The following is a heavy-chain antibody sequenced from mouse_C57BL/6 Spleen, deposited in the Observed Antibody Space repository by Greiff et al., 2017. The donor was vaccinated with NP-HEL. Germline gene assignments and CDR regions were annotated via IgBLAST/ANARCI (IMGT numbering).Heavy chain of an antibody. Sequence: EVKVVESGGGLVKPGGSLKLSCAASGFTFSDYGMHWVRQAPEKGLEWVAYISSGSSTIYYADTVKGRFTISRDNAKNTLFLQMTSLRSEDTAMYYCARQDYYGSSRYFDVWGTGTTVTVSS. CDR2: ISSGSSTI. V-gene: IGHV5-17*01. D-gene: IGHD1-1*01. J-gene: IGHJ1*03. CDR1: GFTFSDYG. CDR3: ARQDYYGSSRYFDV.